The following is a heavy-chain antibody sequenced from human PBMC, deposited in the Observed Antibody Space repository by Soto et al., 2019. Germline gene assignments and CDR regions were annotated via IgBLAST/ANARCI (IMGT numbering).Heavy chain of an antibody. CDR1: GFTVSSYS. CDR2: ISSSSSTI. D-gene: IGHD4-17*01. V-gene: IGHV3-48*02. Sequence: LRLSCAASGFTVSSYSMNWVRQAPGKGLEWVSYISSSSSTIYYADSVKGRFTISRDNAKNSLYLQMNSLRDEDTAVYYCARVNYGDYRADYYYGMDVWGQGTTVTVSS. CDR3: ARVNYGDYRADYYYGMDV. J-gene: IGHJ6*02.